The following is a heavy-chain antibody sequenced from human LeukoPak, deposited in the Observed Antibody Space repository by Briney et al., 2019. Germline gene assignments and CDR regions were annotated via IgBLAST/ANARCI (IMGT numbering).Heavy chain of an antibody. V-gene: IGHV3-7*01. CDR2: IKRDGSEK. D-gene: IGHD3-3*01. J-gene: IGHJ4*02. CDR1: GFTFSTYW. CDR3: ARERQNKDFWSGGDY. Sequence: GGSLRLSCAASGFTFSTYWMSWVRQAPGKGLEWVANIKRDGSEKYYVDSVKGRFTISRDNAKNSLYLQMNTLRPEDTAVYYCARERQNKDFWSGGDYWGQGTLVTVSS.